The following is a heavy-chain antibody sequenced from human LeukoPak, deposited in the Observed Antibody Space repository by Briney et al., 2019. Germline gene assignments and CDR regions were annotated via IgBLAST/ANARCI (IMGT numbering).Heavy chain of an antibody. CDR3: AKDKGQQQLVNFDY. J-gene: IGHJ4*02. Sequence: GGSLRLSCAATGFTVSSHYMAWVRHIPGRGLEWVSAISGSGGSTYYADSVKGRFTISRDNSKNTLYLQMNSLRAEDTAVYYCAKDKGQQQLVNFDYWGQGTLVTVSS. V-gene: IGHV3-23*01. D-gene: IGHD6-13*01. CDR2: ISGSGGST. CDR1: GFTVSSHY.